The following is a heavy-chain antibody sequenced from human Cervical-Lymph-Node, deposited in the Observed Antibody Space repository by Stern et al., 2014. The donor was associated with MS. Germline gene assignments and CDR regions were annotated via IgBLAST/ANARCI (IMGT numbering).Heavy chain of an antibody. V-gene: IGHV1-24*01. Sequence: QVQLVQSGAEVKKPGASVKVSCKVSGSTLTDFFMHWVRQPPGKGLEWMGGFDPEDGETIYAQKFQGRVTMTEDPTTDTAYKRIRSLRSDDTAVYYCATDYNYWGQGTLVTVSS. CDR1: GSTLTDFF. CDR3: ATDYNY. J-gene: IGHJ4*02. CDR2: FDPEDGET. D-gene: IGHD3-10*01.